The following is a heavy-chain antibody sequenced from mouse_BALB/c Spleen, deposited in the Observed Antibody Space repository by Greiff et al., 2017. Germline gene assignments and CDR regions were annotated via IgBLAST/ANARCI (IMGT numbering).Heavy chain of an antibody. J-gene: IGHJ2*01. CDR2: IWTGGGT. CDR1: GFSLTSYD. Sequence: QVQLKESGPGLVAPSQSLSITCTVSGFSLTSYDISWIRQPPGKGLEWLGVIWTGGGTNYNSAFMSRLSISKDNSKSQVFLKTNSLQTDDTAIYYCVRDPRQLGLRFDYWGQGTTLTVSS. D-gene: IGHD3-2*01. V-gene: IGHV2-9-2*01. CDR3: VRDPRQLGLRFDY.